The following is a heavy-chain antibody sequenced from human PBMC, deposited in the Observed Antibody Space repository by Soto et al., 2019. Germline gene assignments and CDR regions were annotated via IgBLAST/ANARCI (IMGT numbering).Heavy chain of an antibody. J-gene: IGHJ4*02. D-gene: IGHD3-3*01. V-gene: IGHV4-39*01. CDR1: GGSISSSSYY. Sequence: PSETLSLTCTVSGGSISSSSYYWGWIRQPPGKGMERIGSIYYSGSTYYNPSLKSRVTISVDTSKNQFSLKLSSVTAADTAVYYCAMIYDFWSGYWGGTFDYWGQGTLVTVSS. CDR2: IYYSGST. CDR3: AMIYDFWSGYWGGTFDY.